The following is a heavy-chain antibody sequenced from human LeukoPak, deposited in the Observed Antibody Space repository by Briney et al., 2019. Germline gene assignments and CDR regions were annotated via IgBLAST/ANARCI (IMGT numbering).Heavy chain of an antibody. V-gene: IGHV4-39*07. CDR2: IYHSGST. CDR1: RGSISSSSYY. CDR3: ARSYYYYYMDV. Sequence: SETLSLTCTVSRGSISSSSYYWGWIRQPPGKGLEWIGSIYHSGSTYYNPSLKSRVTISVDTSKNRFSLKLSSVTAADTAVYYCARSYYYYYMDVWGKGTTVTVSS. J-gene: IGHJ6*03.